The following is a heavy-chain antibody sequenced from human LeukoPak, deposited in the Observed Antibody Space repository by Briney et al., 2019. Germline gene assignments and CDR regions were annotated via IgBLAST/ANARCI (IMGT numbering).Heavy chain of an antibody. Sequence: GGSLRLSCAVSGFTFSSYSMSWVRQAPGKGLEWVAYIISSSSIIYYADSVKGRFTISRDNAKNSLYLQMNSLRAEDTAVYYCASGTTRLDYFDYWGQGALVTVSS. CDR1: GFTFSSYS. J-gene: IGHJ4*02. D-gene: IGHD1-1*01. CDR3: ASGTTRLDYFDY. V-gene: IGHV3-48*04. CDR2: IISSSSII.